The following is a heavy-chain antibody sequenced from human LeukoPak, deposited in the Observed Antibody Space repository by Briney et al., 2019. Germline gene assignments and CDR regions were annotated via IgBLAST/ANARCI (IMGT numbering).Heavy chain of an antibody. CDR3: ARDGGIAVAGTLDAFDI. D-gene: IGHD6-19*01. CDR2: IYYSGST. J-gene: IGHJ3*02. V-gene: IGHV4-59*01. Sequence: PSETLPLTCTVSGGSISSYYWSWIRQPPGKGLEWIGYIYYSGSTNYNPSLKSRVTISVDTSKNQFSLKLSSVTAADTAVYYCARDGGIAVAGTLDAFDIWGQGTMVTVSS. CDR1: GGSISSYY.